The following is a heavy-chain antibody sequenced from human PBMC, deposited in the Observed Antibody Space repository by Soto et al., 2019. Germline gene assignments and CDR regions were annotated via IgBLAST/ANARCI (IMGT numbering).Heavy chain of an antibody. CDR2: ISSSGSTI. Sequence: GGSLRLSCAASGFTFNDYYMSWIRQAPGKGLEWVSYISSSGSTIYYADSVKGRFTISRDNAKNSLYLQMNSLRAEDTAVYYCARDLYSSGWYFDYWGQGTLVTVSS. J-gene: IGHJ4*02. V-gene: IGHV3-11*01. CDR1: GFTFNDYY. CDR3: ARDLYSSGWYFDY. D-gene: IGHD6-19*01.